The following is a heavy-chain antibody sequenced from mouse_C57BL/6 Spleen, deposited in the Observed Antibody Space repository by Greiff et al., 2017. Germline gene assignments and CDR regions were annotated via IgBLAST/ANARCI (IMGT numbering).Heavy chain of an antibody. CDR1: GYTFTSYW. CDR3: ARPITTVVEGFAY. J-gene: IGHJ3*01. D-gene: IGHD1-1*01. CDR2: IHPNSGST. Sequence: QVQLQQPGAELVKPGASVKLSCKASGYTFTSYWMHWVKQRPGQGLEWIGMIHPNSGSTNYNEKFKSKATLTVDKSSSTAYMQLSSLTSEDSAVYYCARPITTVVEGFAYWGQGTLVTVSA. V-gene: IGHV1-64*01.